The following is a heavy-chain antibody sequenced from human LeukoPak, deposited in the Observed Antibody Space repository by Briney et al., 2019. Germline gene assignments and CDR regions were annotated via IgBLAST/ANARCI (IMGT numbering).Heavy chain of an antibody. D-gene: IGHD3-22*01. CDR3: ARHDYYDSSGYYYIDY. CDR2: ISAYNGNT. J-gene: IGHJ4*02. V-gene: IGHV1-18*01. Sequence: ASVKVSCKASGYTFTSYGISWVRQAPGQGLEWMGWISAYNGNTNYAQKLQGRVTMTTDTSTSTAYMELRSLRSDDTAVYYCARHDYYDSSGYYYIDYWGQGTLVTVSS. CDR1: GYTFTSYG.